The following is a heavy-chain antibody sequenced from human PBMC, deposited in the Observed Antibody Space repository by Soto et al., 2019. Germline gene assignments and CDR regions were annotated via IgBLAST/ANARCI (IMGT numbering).Heavy chain of an antibody. CDR2: VSYDGKNK. D-gene: IGHD2-2*01. CDR1: GFTFSSYG. CDR3: AKRGDQCGSNTCYSDY. Sequence: QVHLVESGGGVVQPGRSLRLSCAASGFTFSSYGIHWVRQAPGKGLEWVALVSYDGKNKYYADSVRGRFTVSRDNSKNTLFLEMNSLRAEDTAVYYCAKRGDQCGSNTCYSDYWGQGTLVTVAS. V-gene: IGHV3-30*18. J-gene: IGHJ4*02.